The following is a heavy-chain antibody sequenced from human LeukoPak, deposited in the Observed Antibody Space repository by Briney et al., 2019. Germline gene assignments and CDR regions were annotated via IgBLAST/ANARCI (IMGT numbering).Heavy chain of an antibody. Sequence: PSETLSLTCAVYGGSFSGYYWSWIRQPPGKGLEWIGEINHSGSTNYNPSLKSRVTISVDTSKNQFSLKLSSVTAADTAVYHCARGLGGYSGYAFDYWGQGTLVTVSS. CDR2: INHSGST. CDR1: GGSFSGYY. V-gene: IGHV4-34*01. CDR3: ARGLGGYSGYAFDY. J-gene: IGHJ4*02. D-gene: IGHD5-12*01.